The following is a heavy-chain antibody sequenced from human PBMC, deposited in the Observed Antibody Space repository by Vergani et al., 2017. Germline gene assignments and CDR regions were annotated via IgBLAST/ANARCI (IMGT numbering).Heavy chain of an antibody. CDR2: IYYSGST. D-gene: IGHD6-13*01. CDR3: ARHQIAAAVSDY. J-gene: IGHJ4*02. CDR1: GGSISSSSYY. Sequence: QLQLQESGPGLVKPSETLSLTCTVSGGSISSSSYYWSWIRQPPGKGLEWIGSIYYSGSTYYNPSLKSRVTISVDTSKNQFSLKLSSVTAADTAVYYCARHQIAAAVSDYWGQGTLVTVSS. V-gene: IGHV4-39*01.